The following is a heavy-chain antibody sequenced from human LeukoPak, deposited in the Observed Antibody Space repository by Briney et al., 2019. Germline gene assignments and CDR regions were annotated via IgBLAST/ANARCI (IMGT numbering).Heavy chain of an antibody. V-gene: IGHV1-69*13. CDR3: ARGGAGYCSRTSCQTSTYYYYMDV. CDR1: GGTFSSYA. CDR2: IIPIFGTA. Sequence: SVKVSCKASGGTFSSYAISWVRQAPGQGLEWVGGIIPIFGTANYAQKFQGRVTITADESTSTAYMELSSLRSEDTAVYYCARGGAGYCSRTSCQTSTYYYYMDVWGKGTTVTVSS. D-gene: IGHD2-2*01. J-gene: IGHJ6*03.